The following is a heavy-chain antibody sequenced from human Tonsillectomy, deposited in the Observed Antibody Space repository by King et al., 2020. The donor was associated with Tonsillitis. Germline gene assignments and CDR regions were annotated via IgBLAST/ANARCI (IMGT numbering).Heavy chain of an antibody. J-gene: IGHJ4*02. CDR3: SKDRDWWYFDY. V-gene: IGHV3-30*18. CDR1: GFTFSNYG. Sequence: QLVQSGGGVVQPGRSLRLSCAASGFTFSNYGMHWVRQAPGKGLEWVAVISNDGSNKYYADPVKGRFTISRDNSKNTLYLQMNSLRPEDTAVYYCSKDRDWWYFDYWGQGTLVTVSS. D-gene: IGHD2-8*02. CDR2: ISNDGSNK.